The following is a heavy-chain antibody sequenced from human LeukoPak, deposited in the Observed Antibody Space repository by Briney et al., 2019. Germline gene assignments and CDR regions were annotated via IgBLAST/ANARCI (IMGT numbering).Heavy chain of an antibody. CDR2: IYYSGST. V-gene: IGHV4-59*12. CDR1: GGSISSYY. Sequence: PSETLSLTCTVSGGSISSYYRNWVRQPPGKGLEWIGFIYYSGSTNYNPSLKSRVTISVDTSKNQLSLKLRSVTAADTAVYYCARERREQLLPPYTRLVTYFDYWGQGTLVTVSS. J-gene: IGHJ4*02. D-gene: IGHD1-26*01. CDR3: ARERREQLLPPYTRLVTYFDY.